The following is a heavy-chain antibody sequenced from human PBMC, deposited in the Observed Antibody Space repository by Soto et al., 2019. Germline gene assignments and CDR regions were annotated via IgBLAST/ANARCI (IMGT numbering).Heavy chain of an antibody. CDR3: ARNQELGDTAMVTAFDY. Sequence: SGTLSLTCTVSGGSISSYYWSWIRQPAGKGLEWIGRIYTSGSTNYNPSLKSRVTMSVDTSKNQFSLKLSSVTAADTAVYYCARNQELGDTAMVTAFDYWGQGTLVTVSS. CDR2: IYTSGST. CDR1: GGSISSYY. J-gene: IGHJ4*02. V-gene: IGHV4-4*07. D-gene: IGHD5-18*01.